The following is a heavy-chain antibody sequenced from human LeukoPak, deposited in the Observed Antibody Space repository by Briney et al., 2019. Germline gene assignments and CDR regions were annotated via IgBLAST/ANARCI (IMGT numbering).Heavy chain of an antibody. V-gene: IGHV3-23*01. J-gene: IGHJ3*02. Sequence: GGSLRLSCAASGFTFSSYAMSWVRQAPGKGLEWVSAISGSGGSTYYADSVKGRFTISRDNSKNTLYLQMNSLRAEDTAVYYCAKSSLGDSSGWYVGGAFDIWGRGTMVTVSS. CDR2: ISGSGGST. D-gene: IGHD6-19*01. CDR3: AKSSLGDSSGWYVGGAFDI. CDR1: GFTFSSYA.